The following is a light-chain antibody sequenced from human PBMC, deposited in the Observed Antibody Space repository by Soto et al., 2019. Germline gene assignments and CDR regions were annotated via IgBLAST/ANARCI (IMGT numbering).Light chain of an antibody. CDR3: SSYSRRSTYV. CDR1: SSDVGGYNY. Sequence: QSALTQPASLSGSPGQSITISCTGTSSDVGGYNYVSWYQQHPGKAPKLIIYDVSYRPSGVSNRFSGSKSGNTASLTISGLQAEDEADYFCSSYSRRSTYVFGTGTKVTVL. J-gene: IGLJ1*01. CDR2: DVS. V-gene: IGLV2-14*03.